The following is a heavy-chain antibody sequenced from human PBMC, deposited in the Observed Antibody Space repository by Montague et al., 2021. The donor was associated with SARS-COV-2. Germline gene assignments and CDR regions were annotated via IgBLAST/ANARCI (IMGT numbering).Heavy chain of an antibody. V-gene: IGHV2-70*11. CDR1: GFSLSTSGMC. CDR3: ARVSSSWSQDYYYYMDV. Sequence: PALVKPTQTLTLTCTFSGFSLSTSGMCVSWIRQPPGKALEWLARIDWDDGKYYSTSLKTRLTISKDTSKNQVVLTMTNMDPVDTATYYCARVSSSWSQDYYYYMDVWGKGTTVTVSS. D-gene: IGHD6-13*01. J-gene: IGHJ6*03. CDR2: IDWDDGK.